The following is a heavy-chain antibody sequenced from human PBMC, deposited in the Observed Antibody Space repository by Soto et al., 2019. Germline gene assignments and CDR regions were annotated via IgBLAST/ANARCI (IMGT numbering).Heavy chain of an antibody. Sequence: LGESLKISCKGSGYSFTSYWIGWVRQMPGKGLEWMGIIYPGDSDTRYSPSFQGQVTISADKSISTAYLQWSSLKASDTAMYYCARGPIAVVGRYYYGMDVWGQGTTVTVSS. J-gene: IGHJ6*02. CDR1: GYSFTSYW. CDR3: ARGPIAVVGRYYYGMDV. V-gene: IGHV5-51*01. D-gene: IGHD6-19*01. CDR2: IYPGDSDT.